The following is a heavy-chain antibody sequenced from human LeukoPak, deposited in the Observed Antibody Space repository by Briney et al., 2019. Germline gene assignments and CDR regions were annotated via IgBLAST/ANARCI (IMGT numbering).Heavy chain of an antibody. Sequence: PGGSLRLSCAASGFTFSNYYINWVRQAPGKGLELVANIKQDGSEKYYVDSVKGRFTISRDNPKNSLYLQMNSLRAEDTAVYYCTRGRGGDYWGQGTLVTVSS. D-gene: IGHD3-10*01. CDR2: IKQDGSEK. V-gene: IGHV3-7*01. CDR3: TRGRGGDY. J-gene: IGHJ4*02. CDR1: GFTFSNYY.